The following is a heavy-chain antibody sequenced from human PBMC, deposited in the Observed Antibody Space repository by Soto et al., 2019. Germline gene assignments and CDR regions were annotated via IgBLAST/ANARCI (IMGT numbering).Heavy chain of an antibody. CDR1: GYNFTSYD. J-gene: IGHJ4*02. D-gene: IGHD1-26*01. CDR2: ISPYNGNT. CDR3: ARDHSGNPFY. V-gene: IGHV1-18*01. Sequence: QVQLVQSGAEVKKPRASVKVSFKTSGYNFTSYDISWVRQAPGQGLEWMGWISPYNGNTNYAQKLQGRVTMTTDTSTSTAYMELRSLRSDDTAVYYCARDHSGNPFYWGQGTLVTVSS.